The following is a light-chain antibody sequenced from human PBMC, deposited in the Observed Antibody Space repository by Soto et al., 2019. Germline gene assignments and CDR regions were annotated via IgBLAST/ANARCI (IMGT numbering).Light chain of an antibody. CDR2: DVS. V-gene: IGLV2-14*03. J-gene: IGLJ1*01. CDR3: SSYTTSNTRQIV. Sequence: QSVLTQPASVSGSPGQSITISCTGTSSDVGGYNYVSWYQHHPGKAPKLMIYDVSNRPSGGSNRFSGSKSGNTASLTISGLQPEDEADYYCSSYTTSNTRQIVLGTGTKVTVL. CDR1: SSDVGGYNY.